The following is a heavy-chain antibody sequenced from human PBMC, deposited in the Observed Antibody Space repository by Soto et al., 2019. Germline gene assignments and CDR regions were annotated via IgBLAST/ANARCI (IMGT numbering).Heavy chain of an antibody. Sequence: ASVKVSCKASGYTFTGYYMHWVRQAPGQGLEWMGWINPNSGGTNYAQKFQGWVTMTRDTSISTAYMELCRLRSDDTAVYYCARGGTGYDILTGYYYPDYWGQGTLVTVSS. J-gene: IGHJ4*02. D-gene: IGHD3-9*01. CDR2: INPNSGGT. V-gene: IGHV1-2*04. CDR3: ARGGTGYDILTGYYYPDY. CDR1: GYTFTGYY.